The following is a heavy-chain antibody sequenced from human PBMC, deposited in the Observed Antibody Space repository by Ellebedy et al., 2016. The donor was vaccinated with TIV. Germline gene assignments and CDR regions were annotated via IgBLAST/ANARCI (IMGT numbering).Heavy chain of an antibody. CDR1: GFTFSNYW. J-gene: IGHJ4*02. CDR3: TSGVATTLF. V-gene: IGHV3-74*01. D-gene: IGHD1-1*01. Sequence: GESLKISCAASGFTFSNYWIHWVRHAPGKGLVWVSHISSDGSSTNYADSVKGRFTISRDNAKHTVYLQMNSLRDEETAIYYCTSGVATTLFWGQGTLVTVSS. CDR2: ISSDGSST.